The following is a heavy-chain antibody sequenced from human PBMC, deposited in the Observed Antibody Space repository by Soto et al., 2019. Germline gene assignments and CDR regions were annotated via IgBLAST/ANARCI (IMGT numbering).Heavy chain of an antibody. Sequence: QVQLVQSGAEVKKPGSSVKVSCKASGGTFSRSAINWVRQAPGQGLEWMGGIVPVFGKANYAQKFQGRVTITADESTSTGYMELRSLTSEDTAVYYCARDGTLYDSSAYYHVYWGQGTLVTVSS. CDR1: GGTFSRSA. CDR3: ARDGTLYDSSAYYHVY. V-gene: IGHV1-69*01. J-gene: IGHJ4*02. D-gene: IGHD3-22*01. CDR2: IVPVFGKA.